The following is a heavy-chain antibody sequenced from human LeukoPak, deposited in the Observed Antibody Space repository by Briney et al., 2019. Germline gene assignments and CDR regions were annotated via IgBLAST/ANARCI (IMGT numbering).Heavy chain of an antibody. Sequence: PSETLSLTCTVSGGSISSYYWSWIRQPAGKGLEWIGRIYTSGSTNYNPSLKNRVTMSVDTSKNQFSLKLSSVTAADTAVYYCAAPGGERGSPFQHWGQGTLVTVSS. CDR3: AAPGGERGSPFQH. D-gene: IGHD3-16*01. J-gene: IGHJ1*01. CDR1: GGSISSYY. V-gene: IGHV4-4*07. CDR2: IYTSGST.